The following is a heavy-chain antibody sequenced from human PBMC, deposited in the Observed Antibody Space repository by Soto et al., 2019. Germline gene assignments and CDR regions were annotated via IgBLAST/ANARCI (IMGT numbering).Heavy chain of an antibody. J-gene: IGHJ4*02. CDR3: ARGDPGYIYGNVGL. D-gene: IGHD5-18*01. V-gene: IGHV3-74*01. CDR2: VNSDGTGT. CDR1: GFTFTMYC. Sequence: GSLRLSCEASGFTFTMYCMHWVRQAPWKGLVWVSRVNSDGTGTTYADSVKGRFTVSRDNAKNSVFLQMDSLRAEDAGVYFCARGDPGYIYGNVGLWGQGSLVNVSX.